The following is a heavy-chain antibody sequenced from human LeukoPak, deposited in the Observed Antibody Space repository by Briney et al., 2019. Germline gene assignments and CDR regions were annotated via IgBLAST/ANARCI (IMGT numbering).Heavy chain of an antibody. CDR3: ARGLPSTIVVVVAATQDYYYYMDV. V-gene: IGHV4-34*01. CDR1: GGSFSGYY. J-gene: IGHJ6*03. CDR2: INHSGST. Sequence: SETLSLTCAVYGGSFSGYYWSWIRQPPGKGLEWIGEINHSGSTNYNPSLKSRVTISVDTSKNQFSLKLSSVTAADTAVYYCARGLPSTIVVVVAATQDYYYYMDVWGKGTTATVSS. D-gene: IGHD2-15*01.